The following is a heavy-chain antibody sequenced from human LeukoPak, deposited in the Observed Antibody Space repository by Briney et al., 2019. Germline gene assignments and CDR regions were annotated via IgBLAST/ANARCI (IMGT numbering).Heavy chain of an antibody. Sequence: SETLSLTCTVSGGSISSGSYYWSWIRQPAGKGLEWIGRIYTSGSTSYNPSLKSRVTISVDTSKNRFSLKLSSATAADTAVYYCARDADTAMATSIYGMDVWGQGTTVTVSS. CDR1: GGSISSGSYY. J-gene: IGHJ6*02. CDR3: ARDADTAMATSIYGMDV. CDR2: IYTSGST. D-gene: IGHD5-18*01. V-gene: IGHV4-61*02.